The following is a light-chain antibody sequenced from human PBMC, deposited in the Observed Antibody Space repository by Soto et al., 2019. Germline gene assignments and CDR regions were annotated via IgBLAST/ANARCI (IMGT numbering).Light chain of an antibody. CDR3: QQYGRSPTT. J-gene: IGKJ1*01. V-gene: IGKV1-27*01. CDR1: QGISDY. Sequence: DIQMTQSPSSLSASAGDSVTITCRASQGISDYLAWYQQKPGKVPELLIYGASTLQSGVPSRFSGSGSGTDFTLTISSLQPEDVATYYCQQYGRSPTTFGQGTKVDIK. CDR2: GAS.